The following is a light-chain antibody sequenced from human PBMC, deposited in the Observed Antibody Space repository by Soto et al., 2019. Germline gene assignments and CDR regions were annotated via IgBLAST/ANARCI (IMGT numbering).Light chain of an antibody. CDR3: ATWDDSLSGYV. J-gene: IGLJ1*01. V-gene: IGLV1-47*01. Sequence: QSVLTQPPSASGTPGQRVTISCSGSSSNIGSNYVYWYQQLPGTAPKLLIYRNNQRPSGVPDRFSGSKSGTSASLAISGLRYEDEADYYWATWDDSLSGYVFGTGTKLTVL. CDR1: SSNIGSNY. CDR2: RNN.